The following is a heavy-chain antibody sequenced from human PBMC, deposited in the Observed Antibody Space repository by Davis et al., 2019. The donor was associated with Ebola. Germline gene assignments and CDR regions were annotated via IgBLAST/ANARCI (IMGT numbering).Heavy chain of an antibody. Sequence: GESLKISCAASGFTFSSYAMHWVRQAPGKGLEWVSVISYDGSNKYYADSVKGRFTISKDSSTSTLYLQMNSVRAGDTAIYYCAKGDDSGYQFDYWGQGTLVTVSS. CDR2: ISYDGSNK. D-gene: IGHD3-22*01. J-gene: IGHJ4*02. V-gene: IGHV3-30-3*01. CDR3: AKGDDSGYQFDY. CDR1: GFTFSSYA.